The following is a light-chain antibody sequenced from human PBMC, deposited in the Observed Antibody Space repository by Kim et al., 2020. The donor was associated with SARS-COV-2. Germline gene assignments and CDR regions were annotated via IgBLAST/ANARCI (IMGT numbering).Light chain of an antibody. CDR2: GAS. V-gene: IGKV3-15*01. Sequence: EIVVTQSPATLSVSPGEGGTLSCRASESISNNLAWYQQIPGQGPRLLIYGASTRAAGIPARFSGSGSGTEFTLTISSLQSEDFAIFYCQQYNHWPLTFGGGTKVDIK. CDR3: QQYNHWPLT. CDR1: ESISNN. J-gene: IGKJ4*01.